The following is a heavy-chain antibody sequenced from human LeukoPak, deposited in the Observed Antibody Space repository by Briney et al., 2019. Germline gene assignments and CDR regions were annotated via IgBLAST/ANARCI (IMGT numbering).Heavy chain of an antibody. CDR3: ARVLNHNYDYVWGSYRITTFDY. CDR1: GGSISSYY. V-gene: IGHV4-59*01. D-gene: IGHD3-16*02. CDR2: IYYSGST. Sequence: SETLSLTCTVSGGSISSYYWSWIRQPPGKGLEWIGYIYYSGSTNYNPSLKSRVTISVDTSKNQFSLKLSSVTAADTAVYYCARVLNHNYDYVWGSYRITTFDYWGQGTLVTVSS. J-gene: IGHJ4*02.